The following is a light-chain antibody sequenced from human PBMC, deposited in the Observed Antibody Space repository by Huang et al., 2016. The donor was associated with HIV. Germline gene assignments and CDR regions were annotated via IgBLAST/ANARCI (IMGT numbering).Light chain of an antibody. Sequence: EIVLTQSPATLSLSPGERATLSCRASQSVRSYVAWYQQKPGQAPMLLIYDACNRATVIPARFSGSGSGTDFTLTISNLQSEDFAVYYCQQRSAWPLTFGGGTKVEI. CDR1: QSVRSY. V-gene: IGKV3-11*01. J-gene: IGKJ4*01. CDR2: DAC. CDR3: QQRSAWPLT.